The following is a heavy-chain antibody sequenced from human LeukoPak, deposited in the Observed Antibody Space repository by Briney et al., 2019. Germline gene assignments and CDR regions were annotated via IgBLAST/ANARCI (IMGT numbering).Heavy chain of an antibody. CDR3: ARLALGDYVDY. CDR1: GYSFTTYW. Sequence: GESLKTSCKGSGYSFTTYWIGWVRQMPGKGLEWMGIIYPDDSDTRYSPSFQGQVTISADKSINTASLQWSSLKASDTAMYYCARLALGDYVDYWGQGTLVTVSS. D-gene: IGHD2-15*01. V-gene: IGHV5-51*01. J-gene: IGHJ4*02. CDR2: IYPDDSDT.